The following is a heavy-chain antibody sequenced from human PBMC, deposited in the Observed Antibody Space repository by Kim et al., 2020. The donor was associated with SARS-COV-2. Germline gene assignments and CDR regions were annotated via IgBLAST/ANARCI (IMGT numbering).Heavy chain of an antibody. CDR2: INHSGST. CDR3: ARGLSGRPIDY. CDR1: GGSFSGYY. J-gene: IGHJ4*02. D-gene: IGHD2-15*01. Sequence: SETLSLTCAVYGGSFSGYYWSWIRQPPGKGLEWIGEINHSGSTNYNPSLKSRVTISVDTSKNQFSLKLSSVTAAETAVYYCARGLSGRPIDYWGQGTLVTVSS. V-gene: IGHV4-34*01.